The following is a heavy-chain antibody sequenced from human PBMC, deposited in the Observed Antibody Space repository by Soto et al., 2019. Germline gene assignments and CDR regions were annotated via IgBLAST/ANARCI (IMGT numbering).Heavy chain of an antibody. Sequence: EVQLVESGGGLVQPGESLRLSCAASGFTFSYYWMHWVRQTPGKGLLWVSHIHNDGSRTTYAESVKGRFTISRDNARNSVYLAMSSRRDDDTAVYYCAWGDRGAFDLGGQGTGVTVSS. J-gene: IGHJ3*01. CDR3: AWGDRGAFDL. V-gene: IGHV3-74*03. CDR2: IHNDGSRT. D-gene: IGHD3-16*01. CDR1: GFTFSYYW.